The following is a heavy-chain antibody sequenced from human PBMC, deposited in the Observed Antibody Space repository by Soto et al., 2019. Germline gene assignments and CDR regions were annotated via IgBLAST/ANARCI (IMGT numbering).Heavy chain of an antibody. D-gene: IGHD6-19*01. V-gene: IGHV3-11*01. J-gene: IGHJ4*02. Sequence: QVQLVESGGDLVKPGGSLRLSCAASGFKFSDHYMSWVRQAPGKAPEWLSYISSSGNTVHYADSVKGRFSIARDDSKNTLSLQMNSLRVEDTAQYYCAKADGEQWLVPHLDNWGQGTLVTVS. CDR1: GFKFSDHY. CDR3: AKADGEQWLVPHLDN. CDR2: ISSSGNTV.